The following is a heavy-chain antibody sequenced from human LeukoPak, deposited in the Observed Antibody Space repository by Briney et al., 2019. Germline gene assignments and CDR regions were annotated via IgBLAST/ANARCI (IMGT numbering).Heavy chain of an antibody. CDR3: VRDGQGSTPLDY. D-gene: IGHD1-26*01. V-gene: IGHV3-74*01. CDR2: ISTDGSRP. J-gene: IGHJ3*01. Sequence: GGSLRLSCAASGFTFSSHWMHRVRQAPGKGLVWVSGISTDGSRPRYADSVNGRFTISRDNAKNTLYLQMNSLRAEDTAVYFCVRDGQGSTPLDYWGQGTMVTVSS. CDR1: GFTFSSHW.